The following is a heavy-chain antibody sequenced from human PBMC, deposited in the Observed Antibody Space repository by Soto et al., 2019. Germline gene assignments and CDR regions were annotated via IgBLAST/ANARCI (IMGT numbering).Heavy chain of an antibody. D-gene: IGHD6-19*01. CDR1: RFRFTSSA. CDR3: AAETSSGPNLDY. J-gene: IGHJ4*02. Sequence: PGEGGSNASRFRFTSSAVQWLRQARGQRLEWIGWIVVGSGNTNYAQKFQERVTITRDMSTSTAYMELSSLRSEDTAVYYCAAETSSGPNLDYWVQGTLVTVSS. CDR2: IVVGSGNT. V-gene: IGHV1-58*01.